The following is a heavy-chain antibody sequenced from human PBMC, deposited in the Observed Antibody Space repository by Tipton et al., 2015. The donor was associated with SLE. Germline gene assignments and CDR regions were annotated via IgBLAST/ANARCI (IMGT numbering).Heavy chain of an antibody. V-gene: IGHV4-61*02. CDR1: GGSISSGSYY. D-gene: IGHD1-26*01. CDR2: IYTSGST. CDR3: ARVGGSYPGTFDI. Sequence: LRLSCTVSGGSISSGSYYWSWIRQPAGKGLEWIGRIYTSGSTNYNPSLKSRVTISVDTSKNQFSLKLSSVTAADTAVYYCARVGGSYPGTFDIWGQGTMVTVSS. J-gene: IGHJ3*02.